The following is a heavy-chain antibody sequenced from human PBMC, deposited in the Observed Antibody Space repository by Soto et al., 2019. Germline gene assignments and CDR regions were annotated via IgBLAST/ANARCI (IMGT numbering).Heavy chain of an antibody. CDR2: IYYSGST. Sequence: SETLSLTCTVSGGSISSGDYYWSWIRQPPGKGLEWIGYIYYSGSTYYNPSLKSRVTISVDTSKNQFSLKLSSVTAADTAVYYCARGSFKGYCSGGSCSSQSYYFDYWGQGTLVTVSS. CDR3: ARGSFKGYCSGGSCSSQSYYFDY. V-gene: IGHV4-30-4*01. CDR1: GGSISSGDYY. D-gene: IGHD2-15*01. J-gene: IGHJ4*02.